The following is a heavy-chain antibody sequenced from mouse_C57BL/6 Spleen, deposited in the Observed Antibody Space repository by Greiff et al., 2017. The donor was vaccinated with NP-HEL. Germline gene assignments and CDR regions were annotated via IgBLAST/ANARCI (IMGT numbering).Heavy chain of an antibody. D-gene: IGHD3-3*01. J-gene: IGHJ1*03. CDR1: GYTFTSYW. V-gene: IGHV1-52*01. CDR2: IDPSDSET. CDR3: AKSGGLGGYFDV. Sequence: QVQLQQPGAELVRPGSSVKLSCKASGYTFTSYWMHWVKQRPIQGLEWIGNIDPSDSETHYNQKFKDKATLTVDKSSSTAYMQLSSLTSEDSAVYYCAKSGGLGGYFDVWGTGTTVTVSS.